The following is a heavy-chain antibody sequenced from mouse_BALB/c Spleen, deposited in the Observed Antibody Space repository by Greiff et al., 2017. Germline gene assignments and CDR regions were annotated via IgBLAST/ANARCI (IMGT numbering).Heavy chain of an antibody. CDR2: ISSGGSYT. Sequence: DVKLVESGGDLVKPGGSLKLSCAASGFTFSSYGMSWVRQTPDKRLEWVATISSGGSYTYYPDSVKGRFTISRDNAKNTLYLQMSSLKSEDTAMYNCGGQGTAATGAMDCWGQGNSDT. V-gene: IGHV5-6*02. CDR3: GGQGTAATGAMDC. D-gene: IGHD1-2*01. J-gene: IGHJ4*01. CDR1: GFTFSSYG.